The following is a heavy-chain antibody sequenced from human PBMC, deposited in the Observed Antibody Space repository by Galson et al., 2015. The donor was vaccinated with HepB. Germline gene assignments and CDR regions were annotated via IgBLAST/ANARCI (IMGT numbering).Heavy chain of an antibody. Sequence: QSGAEVKKPGESLRISCKGSGYSFISYWISWVRQMPGKGLEWMGRIDPSDSYTNHNPSFQGHVTISADKSISTAYLQWSSLKASDTAMYYCARRLIAVAESSPNAFDIWGQGTMVTVSS. CDR3: ARRLIAVAESSPNAFDI. CDR1: GYSFISYW. V-gene: IGHV5-10-1*01. D-gene: IGHD6-19*01. CDR2: IDPSDSYT. J-gene: IGHJ3*02.